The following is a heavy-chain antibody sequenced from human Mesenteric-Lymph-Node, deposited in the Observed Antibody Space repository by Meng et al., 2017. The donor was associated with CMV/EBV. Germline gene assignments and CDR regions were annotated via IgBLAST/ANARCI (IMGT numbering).Heavy chain of an antibody. J-gene: IGHJ4*02. D-gene: IGHD5-18*01. CDR3: AKVRPRGYGTYFDY. Sequence: GESLKISCAASGFSFSDYAMTWVRQAPGKGPEWVAIIYGGGHSPYYEDSVEGRFTISRDDSRDILFLQMNSLRAEDTAVYYCAKVRPRGYGTYFDYWGQGTLVTVSS. V-gene: IGHV3-23*03. CDR2: IYGGGHSP. CDR1: GFSFSDYA.